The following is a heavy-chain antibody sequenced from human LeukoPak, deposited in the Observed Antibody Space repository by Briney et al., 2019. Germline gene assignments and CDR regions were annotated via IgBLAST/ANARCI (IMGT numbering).Heavy chain of an antibody. J-gene: IGHJ6*02. D-gene: IGHD2-2*02. CDR2: IIPIFGTA. Sequence: PEASVKVSCKASGGTFSSYAISWVRQAPGQGLEWMGGIIPIFGTANYAQKFQGRVTITADESTSTAYMELSSLRSEDTAVYYCALAPYCSSTSCYRYYYYGMDVWGQGTTVTVSS. CDR1: GGTFSSYA. CDR3: ALAPYCSSTSCYRYYYYGMDV. V-gene: IGHV1-69*13.